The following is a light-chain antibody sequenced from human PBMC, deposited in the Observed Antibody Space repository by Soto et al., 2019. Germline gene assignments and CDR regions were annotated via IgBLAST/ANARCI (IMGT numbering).Light chain of an antibody. J-gene: IGKJ1*01. CDR3: QQSYSTPRT. CDR2: AAS. CDR1: QSINSY. V-gene: IGKV1-39*01. Sequence: DIQTTQSPSSLSASVGDRVTITCRARQSINSYLNWYQQKPGKAPKLLIYAASSLQSGVPSRFSGSGSGTDFTLTISSLQPEDFATYYCQQSYSTPRTFGQGTKVDNK.